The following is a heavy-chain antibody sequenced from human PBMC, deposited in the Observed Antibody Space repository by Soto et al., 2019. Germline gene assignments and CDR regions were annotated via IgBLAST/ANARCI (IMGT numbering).Heavy chain of an antibody. CDR3: ARRYGGNLDY. V-gene: IGHV4-59*08. D-gene: IGHD1-26*01. J-gene: IGHJ4*02. CDR2: IYYSGST. Sequence: SETLSLTCAVSGGSISSYYWSWIRQPPGKGLEWIGYIYYSGSTYYNPSLKSRVTIFVDTSKNHFSLKPSSVTAADTAVYYCARRYGGNLDYWGQGTLVTVSS. CDR1: GGSISSYY.